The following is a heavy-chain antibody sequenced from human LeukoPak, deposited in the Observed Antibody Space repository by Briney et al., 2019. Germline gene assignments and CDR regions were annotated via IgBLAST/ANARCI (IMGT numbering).Heavy chain of an antibody. CDR2: ISAYNANT. J-gene: IGHJ4*02. V-gene: IGHV1-18*01. D-gene: IGHD3-10*01. Sequence: ASVKVSCKASGYTFTSYGISWVRQAPGQGLEWMGWISAYNANTNYTRNLQGRLTMTTDTSTTTAYMELRSLRSDDTAVYYCARGGELWFGELEGLPSDDYWGQGTLATVSS. CDR3: ARGGELWFGELEGLPSDDY. CDR1: GYTFTSYG.